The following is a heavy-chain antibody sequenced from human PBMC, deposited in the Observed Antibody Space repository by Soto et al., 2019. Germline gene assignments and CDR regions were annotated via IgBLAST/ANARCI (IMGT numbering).Heavy chain of an antibody. CDR2: IIPIFGTA. CDR1: GGTFSSYA. Sequence: SVKVSCKASGGTFSSYAISWVRQARGQGLEWMGGIIPIFGTANYAQKFQGRVTITADKSTSTAYMELSSLRSEDTAVYYCARDEGGSYWANALDIWGQGTMVTVSS. D-gene: IGHD1-26*01. V-gene: IGHV1-69*06. J-gene: IGHJ3*02. CDR3: ARDEGGSYWANALDI.